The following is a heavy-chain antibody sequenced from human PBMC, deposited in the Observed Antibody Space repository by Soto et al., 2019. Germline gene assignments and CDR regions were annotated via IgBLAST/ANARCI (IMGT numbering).Heavy chain of an antibody. J-gene: IGHJ6*02. CDR1: GGSISSGGYY. CDR3: ASGTEVSPSWDV. V-gene: IGHV4-31*03. D-gene: IGHD1-26*01. CDR2: LYYSGST. Sequence: QVQLQESGPGLVKPSQSLSLTCTVSGGSISSGGYYWSWIRQHPGKGLEWIGYLYYSGSTYYNPSLKSRVTISVDTSKNQFSLKLSSVTAADTAVYYCASGTEVSPSWDVWGQGTTVTVSS.